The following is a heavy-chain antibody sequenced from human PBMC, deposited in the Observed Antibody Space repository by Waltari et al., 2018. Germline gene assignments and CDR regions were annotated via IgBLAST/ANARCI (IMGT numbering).Heavy chain of an antibody. V-gene: IGHV1-18*01. CDR1: GYTFTSYG. J-gene: IGHJ4*02. Sequence: QVQLVQSGAEVKKPGASVKVSCKASGYTFTSYGISWVRQAPGQGLEWMGWISAYNGNTNYAQKFQGRVTITADKSTSTADMELSSLRSEDTAVYYCATGWLLFPFDYWGQGTLVTVSS. CDR2: ISAYNGNT. D-gene: IGHD3-9*01. CDR3: ATGWLLFPFDY.